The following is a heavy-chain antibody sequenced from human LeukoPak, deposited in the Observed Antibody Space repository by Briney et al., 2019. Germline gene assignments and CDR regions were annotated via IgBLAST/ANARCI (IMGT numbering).Heavy chain of an antibody. CDR1: GLTFSSYE. CDR2: ISSSGSTI. CDR3: ARVGAYGDYRHFDY. J-gene: IGHJ4*02. V-gene: IGHV3-48*03. Sequence: PGGSLRLSCAASGLTFSSYEMNWVRQAPGKGLEWVSYISSSGSTIYYADSVKGRFTISRDNAKNSLYLQMNSLRAEDTAVYYCARVGAYGDYRHFDYWGQGTLVTVSS. D-gene: IGHD4-17*01.